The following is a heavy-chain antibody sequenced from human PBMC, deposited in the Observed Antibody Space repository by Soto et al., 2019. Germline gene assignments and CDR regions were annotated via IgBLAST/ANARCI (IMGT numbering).Heavy chain of an antibody. D-gene: IGHD2-2*01. CDR1: GLSLSNGKLG. V-gene: IGHV2-26*01. CDR2: IFSSDDK. Sequence: SCPTLVNPTETLTLTCTVSGLSLSNGKLGVSWIRQPPEKALEWLAHIFSSDDKSYSTSLRSRLTISKDTSRSQVVLTMTNLDPMDSATYYCALIKDCSRTDSYLASFDPWGQGTMVTVSS. J-gene: IGHJ5*02. CDR3: ALIKDCSRTDSYLASFDP.